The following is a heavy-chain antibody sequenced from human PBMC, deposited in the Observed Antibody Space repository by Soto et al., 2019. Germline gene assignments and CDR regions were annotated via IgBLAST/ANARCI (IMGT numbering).Heavy chain of an antibody. Sequence: QVQLVQSGAEVKKPGASVKVSCKASGYTFTSYGISWVRQAPGQGLEWMGWISAYNGNTNYAQKLQGRVTMTTDTSTSTAYIGLRSLVSDDTGVYYCARGGWVVVAATQNPYYMDVWGKGTTVTVSS. CDR2: ISAYNGNT. CDR1: GYTFTSYG. V-gene: IGHV1-18*01. CDR3: ARGGWVVVAATQNPYYMDV. J-gene: IGHJ6*03. D-gene: IGHD2-15*01.